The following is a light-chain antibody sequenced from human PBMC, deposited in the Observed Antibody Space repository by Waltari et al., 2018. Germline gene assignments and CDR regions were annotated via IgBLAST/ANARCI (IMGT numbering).Light chain of an antibody. V-gene: IGLV2-14*03. J-gene: IGLJ3*02. Sequence: QSALTQPASVSGSPGQSITISCTGTSSDVGGYNYVSWYQQHPGKAPKVMMYDVSNRPSGVSNRFSGSKSGNTASLTISGLQAEDEADYYCSTYTSTNTWVFGGGTRLTVL. CDR3: STYTSTNTWV. CDR2: DVS. CDR1: SSDVGGYNY.